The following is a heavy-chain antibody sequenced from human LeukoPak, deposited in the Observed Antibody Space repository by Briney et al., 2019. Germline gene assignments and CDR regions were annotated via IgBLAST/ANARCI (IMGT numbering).Heavy chain of an antibody. Sequence: SETLSLTCTVSGGSISSYYWSWIRQPPGKGLEWIGYIYYSGSTNYNPSLKSRVTISVDTSKNQFSLKLSSVTAADTAIYYCVKDNGRWFDPWGQGTLVIVSS. V-gene: IGHV4-59*01. CDR1: GGSISSYY. D-gene: IGHD1-26*01. J-gene: IGHJ5*02. CDR3: VKDNGRWFDP. CDR2: IYYSGST.